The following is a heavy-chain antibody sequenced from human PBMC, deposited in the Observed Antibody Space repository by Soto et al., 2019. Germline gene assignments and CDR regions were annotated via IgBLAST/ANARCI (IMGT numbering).Heavy chain of an antibody. J-gene: IGHJ6*02. CDR3: ARDKWMYYDILTGYYVIPDYYYGMDV. CDR2: INPNSGGT. Sequence: ASVKVSCKASGYTFTGYYMHWVRQAPGQGLEWMGWINPNSGGTNYAQKFQGWVTMTRDTSISTAYMELSRLRSDDTAVYYCARDKWMYYDILTGYYVIPDYYYGMDVWGQGTTVTVSS. V-gene: IGHV1-2*04. D-gene: IGHD3-9*01. CDR1: GYTFTGYY.